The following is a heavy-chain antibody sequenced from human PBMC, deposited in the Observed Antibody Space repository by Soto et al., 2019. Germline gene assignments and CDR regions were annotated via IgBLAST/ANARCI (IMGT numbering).Heavy chain of an antibody. CDR2: IKQDGSEK. Sequence: EVQLVESGGGLVQPGGSLRLSCAASGFTFSSYWMSWVRQAPGKGLEWVANIKQDGSEKYYVDSVKGRFTISRDNAKNSLYLLMNSLRAEDTAVYYCAREGGEQLVNWFDPWGQGTLVTVSS. J-gene: IGHJ5*02. D-gene: IGHD6-6*01. CDR1: GFTFSSYW. CDR3: AREGGEQLVNWFDP. V-gene: IGHV3-7*01.